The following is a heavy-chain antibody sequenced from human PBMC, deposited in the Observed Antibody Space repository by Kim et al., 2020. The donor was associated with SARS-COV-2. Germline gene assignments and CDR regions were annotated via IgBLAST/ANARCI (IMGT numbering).Heavy chain of an antibody. J-gene: IGHJ5*02. CDR3: ARDTDGPINYYDGQAFDP. D-gene: IGHD3-22*01. CDR2: TYYRSKWYN. V-gene: IGHV6-1*01. Sequence: SQTLSLTCAISGDSVSNNSAAWNWIRQSPSRGLEWLGRTYYRSKWYNDYAVSVKSRITINPDTSKNQFSLQLNSVTPEDTAVYYCARDTDGPINYYDGQAFDPWGQGTLVTVSS. CDR1: GDSVSNNSAA.